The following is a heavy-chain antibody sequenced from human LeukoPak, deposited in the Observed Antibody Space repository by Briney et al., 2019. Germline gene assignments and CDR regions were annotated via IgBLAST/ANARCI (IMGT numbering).Heavy chain of an antibody. CDR1: GFTFSSYS. V-gene: IGHV3-21*01. J-gene: IGHJ4*02. CDR3: ARDPHYYDSSGYYGIFDY. D-gene: IGHD3-22*01. CDR2: ISSSSSYI. Sequence: GGSLRLSCAASGFTFSSYSMNWVRQAPGKGLEWVSSISSSSSYIYYADSVKGRFTISRDNAKNSLYPQMNSLRAEDTAVYYCARDPHYYDSSGYYGIFDYWGQGTLVTVSS.